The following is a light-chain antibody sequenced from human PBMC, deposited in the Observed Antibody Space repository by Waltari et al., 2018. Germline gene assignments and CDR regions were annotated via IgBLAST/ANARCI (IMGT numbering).Light chain of an antibody. CDR1: SSDVGSYNY. CDR2: EVS. V-gene: IGLV2-23*02. J-gene: IGLJ2*01. Sequence: QSALTQPASVSGSPGQSITISCTGSSSDVGSYNYVSWYQQHPGKAPKVIIYEVSERPSGVSYRFSGSKSGNTASLTISGLQTEDEADYYCCSYAGDTTFVVFGGGTKLTVL. CDR3: CSYAGDTTFVV.